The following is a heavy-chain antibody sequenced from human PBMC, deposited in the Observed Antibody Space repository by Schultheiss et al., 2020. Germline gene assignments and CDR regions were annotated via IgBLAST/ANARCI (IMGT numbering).Heavy chain of an antibody. Sequence: GGSLRLSCAASGFTFDDYGMSWVRQAPGKGLEWVSGINWNGGSTGYADSVKGRFTISRDNAKNSLYLQMNSLRAEDTAVYYCATVFSLSGLAPIDYWGQGTLVTVSS. J-gene: IGHJ4*02. V-gene: IGHV3-20*04. CDR1: GFTFDDYG. CDR3: ATVFSLSGLAPIDY. CDR2: INWNGGST. D-gene: IGHD2-21*01.